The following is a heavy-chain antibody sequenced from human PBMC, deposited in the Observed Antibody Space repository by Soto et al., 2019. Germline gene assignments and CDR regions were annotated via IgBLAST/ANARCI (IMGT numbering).Heavy chain of an antibody. D-gene: IGHD3-16*02. CDR3: AITYSGPQWGSYRLGVMDV. Sequence: GESLKISCKGSGYSFTSYWIGWVRQMPGKGLEWMGIIYPGDSDTRYSPSFQGQVTISADKSISTAYLQWSSLKASDTAMYYCAITYSGPQWGSYRLGVMDVWGKGTTVTVSS. CDR2: IYPGDSDT. V-gene: IGHV5-51*01. J-gene: IGHJ6*03. CDR1: GYSFTSYW.